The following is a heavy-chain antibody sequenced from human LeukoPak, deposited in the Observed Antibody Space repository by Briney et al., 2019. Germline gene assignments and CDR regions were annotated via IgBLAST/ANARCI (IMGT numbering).Heavy chain of an antibody. Sequence: GGSLRLSCAASGFTFSSYGMHWVRQAPGKGLEWVAFIRYDGSNKYYADSVKGRFTISRDNSKNTLYLQMNSLRAEDTAVYYCAKDAPKILWFGEWGQGTLVTVSS. CDR2: IRYDGSNK. D-gene: IGHD3-10*01. CDR3: AKDAPKILWFGE. J-gene: IGHJ4*02. CDR1: GFTFSSYG. V-gene: IGHV3-30*02.